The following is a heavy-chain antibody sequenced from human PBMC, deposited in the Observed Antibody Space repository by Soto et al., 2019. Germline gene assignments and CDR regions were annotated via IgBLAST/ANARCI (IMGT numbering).Heavy chain of an antibody. Sequence: SETLSLTCTVSGGSISSSSYYWGWIRQPPGKGLEWIGSIYYSGSTYYNPSLKSRVTISVDTSKNQFSLKLGSVTAADTAVYYCARQLVVVAATTNFDYWGQGTLVTVSS. CDR2: IYYSGST. D-gene: IGHD2-15*01. CDR3: ARQLVVVAATTNFDY. J-gene: IGHJ4*02. CDR1: GGSISSSSYY. V-gene: IGHV4-39*01.